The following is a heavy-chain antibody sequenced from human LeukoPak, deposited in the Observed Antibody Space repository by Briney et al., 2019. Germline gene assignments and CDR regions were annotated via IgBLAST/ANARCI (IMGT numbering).Heavy chain of an antibody. V-gene: IGHV3-30*02. CDR3: AKDQSFLRGYFDY. J-gene: IGHJ4*02. CDR2: IRYDGSNK. D-gene: IGHD2/OR15-2a*01. Sequence: GGSLRLSCAASGFTFSSYGMHWVRQAPGKGLEWVAFIRYDGSNKYYADSVKGRFTISRDNSKNTLYLQMNSLRAEDTAVYYCAKDQSFLRGYFDYWGQGTLVTVSS. CDR1: GFTFSSYG.